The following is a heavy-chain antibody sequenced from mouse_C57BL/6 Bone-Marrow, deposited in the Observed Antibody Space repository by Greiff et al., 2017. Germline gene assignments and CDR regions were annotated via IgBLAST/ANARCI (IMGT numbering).Heavy chain of an antibody. J-gene: IGHJ4*01. Sequence: QVTLKECGPGILQPSQTLSLTCSFSGFSLSTFGMGVGWIRQPSGKGLEWLDHSWWDDDKYYNPALKSRLTISKDTSKNQVFLKIANVDTADTATYYCARIAEEPDYDGADYWGQGTSVTVSS. CDR2: SWWDDDK. CDR3: ARIAEEPDYDGADY. D-gene: IGHD2-4*01. CDR1: GFSLSTFGMG. V-gene: IGHV8-8*01.